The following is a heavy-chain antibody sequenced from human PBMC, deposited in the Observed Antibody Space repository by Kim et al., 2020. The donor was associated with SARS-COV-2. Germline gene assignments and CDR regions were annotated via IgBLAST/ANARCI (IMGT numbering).Heavy chain of an antibody. CDR2: ISSSSSYI. CDR3: ARGPSPWEPIDY. D-gene: IGHD1-26*01. Sequence: GGSLRLSCAASGFTFSSYSMNWVRQAPGKGLEWVSSISSSSSYIYYADSVKGRFTISRDNAKNSLYLQMNSLRAEDTAVYYCARGPSPWEPIDYWGQGTLVTVSS. CDR1: GFTFSSYS. J-gene: IGHJ4*02. V-gene: IGHV3-21*01.